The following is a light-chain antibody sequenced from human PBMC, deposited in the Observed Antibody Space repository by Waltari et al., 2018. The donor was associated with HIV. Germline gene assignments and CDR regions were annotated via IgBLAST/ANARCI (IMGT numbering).Light chain of an antibody. Sequence: QSVLTQPPSVSGAPGQSITISCSGGSSNIGADYDVHWYQQFPGTAPKLLISTSNNRPSGVPDRFSVSKSGTSASLAITGLQAADEADYYCQSYDSSLSDVVFGGGTTLTVL. J-gene: IGLJ2*01. CDR1: SSNIGADYD. CDR3: QSYDSSLSDVV. V-gene: IGLV1-40*01. CDR2: TSN.